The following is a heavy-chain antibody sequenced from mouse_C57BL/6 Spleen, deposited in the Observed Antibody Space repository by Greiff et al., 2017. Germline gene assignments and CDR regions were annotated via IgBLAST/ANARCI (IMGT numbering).Heavy chain of an antibody. CDR1: GYTFTSYW. CDR3: ARPYYSNLGGSAWFSY. Sequence: QVQLQQPGAELVKPGASVKLSCKASGYTFTSYWMQWVKQRPGQGLEWIGEIDPSDSYTNYNQKFKGKATLTVDTSSSTAYMRLSSLTSEDSAVYYCARPYYSNLGGSAWFSYWGQGTLVTVSA. V-gene: IGHV1-50*01. D-gene: IGHD2-5*01. CDR2: IDPSDSYT. J-gene: IGHJ3*01.